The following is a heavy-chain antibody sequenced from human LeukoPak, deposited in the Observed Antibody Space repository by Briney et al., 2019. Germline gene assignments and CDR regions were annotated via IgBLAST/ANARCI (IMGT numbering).Heavy chain of an antibody. CDR3: ARAETTGYYYYFDY. Sequence: GGSLRLSCAASGFTFSDYYMSWIRQAPGKGLEWVSYISSSGSTIYQADSVKGRFTISRDNAKNTLYLQMNSLRAEDTAVYYCARAETTGYYYYFDYWGQGTLVTVSS. D-gene: IGHD3-9*01. V-gene: IGHV3-11*01. J-gene: IGHJ4*02. CDR2: ISSSGSTI. CDR1: GFTFSDYY.